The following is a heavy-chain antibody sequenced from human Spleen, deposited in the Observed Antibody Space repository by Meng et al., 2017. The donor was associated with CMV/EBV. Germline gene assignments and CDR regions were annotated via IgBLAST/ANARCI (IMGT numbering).Heavy chain of an antibody. CDR2: FNPNGGTT. CDR3: AAKIEITYFDL. J-gene: IGHJ4*02. V-gene: IGHV1-46*01. D-gene: IGHD1-14*01. CDR1: GYTFTKFD. Sequence: SCKASGYTFTKFDIHWVRQAPGQGLEWMGVFNPNGGTTAYAKDFQGRVTMTGDTSTSTVHMELHSLRSEDTAMYFCAAKIEITYFDLWGQGTLVTVSS.